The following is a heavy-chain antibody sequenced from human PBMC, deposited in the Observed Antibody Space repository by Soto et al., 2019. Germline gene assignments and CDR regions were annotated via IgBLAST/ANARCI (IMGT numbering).Heavy chain of an antibody. CDR2: ISGSSGNI. V-gene: IGHV3-11*01. J-gene: IGHJ6*02. CDR1: GFTFSDYY. D-gene: IGHD3-3*01. CDR3: ARDPTMVLRFLEWLSSPPYVMDV. Sequence: GGSLRLSCAASGFTFSDYYMSWTRQAPGKGLEWVAYISGSSGNIYYADSVKGRFTISRDNAKNSLYLQMNSLRADDTAVYYCARDPTMVLRFLEWLSSPPYVMDVWGQGTTVTVSS.